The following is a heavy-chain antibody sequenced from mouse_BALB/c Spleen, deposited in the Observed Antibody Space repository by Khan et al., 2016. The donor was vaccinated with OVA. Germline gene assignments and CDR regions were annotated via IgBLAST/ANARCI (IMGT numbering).Heavy chain of an antibody. CDR1: GYTFSTYW. V-gene: IGHV1-7*01. CDR3: ARDRIDY. J-gene: IGHJ2*01. Sequence: QVQLKQSGAELAKPGASVKMSCKASGYTFSTYWIHWVKQRPGQGLEWIGYINPSSGYTYYNQRFNDKATLTADKSSSTAYMQLSSLTSEDSAVYYCARDRIDYWGQGATLTVSS. CDR2: INPSSGYT.